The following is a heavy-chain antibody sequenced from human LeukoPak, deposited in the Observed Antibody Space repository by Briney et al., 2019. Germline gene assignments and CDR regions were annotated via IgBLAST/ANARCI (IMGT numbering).Heavy chain of an antibody. V-gene: IGHV3-30*04. CDR2: ISYDGSNK. CDR3: ARDSYYDTTEGCCFDL. J-gene: IGHJ2*01. D-gene: IGHD3-22*01. Sequence: GGSLRLSCAASGFTFSSYAMHWVRQAPGKGLEWVAVISYDGSNKYYADSVKGRFTISRDNSKNTLYLQMNSLRAEDTAVYYCARDSYYDTTEGCCFDLWGRGTLVTVSS. CDR1: GFTFSSYA.